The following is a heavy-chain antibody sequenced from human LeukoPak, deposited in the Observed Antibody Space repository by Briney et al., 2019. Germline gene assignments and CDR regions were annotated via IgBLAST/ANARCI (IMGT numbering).Heavy chain of an antibody. CDR2: INHSGST. J-gene: IGHJ4*02. Sequence: SETLSLTCAVYGGSFSGYYWSWFRQPPGKGLEWIGEINHSGSTNYNPSLKSRVTISVDTSKNQFSLKLSSVTAADTAVYYCARVRGLNYYGSGSYYRSGYFDYWGQGTLVTVSS. D-gene: IGHD3-10*01. V-gene: IGHV4-34*01. CDR1: GGSFSGYY. CDR3: ARVRGLNYYGSGSYYRSGYFDY.